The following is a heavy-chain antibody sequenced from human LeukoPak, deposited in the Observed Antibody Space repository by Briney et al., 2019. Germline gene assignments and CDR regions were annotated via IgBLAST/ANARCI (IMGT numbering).Heavy chain of an antibody. CDR1: GFTFSGSA. J-gene: IGHJ4*02. Sequence: GGSLRLXCAASGFTFSGSAIHWVRLASGKGLEWVGRIRSKADNYATEYVASVKGRFIISRDDSKNTTFLQMNSLKTEDTAVYYCTRVTTVAASDFDYWGQGTQVTVSA. CDR2: IRSKADNYAT. D-gene: IGHD6-19*01. V-gene: IGHV3-73*01. CDR3: TRVTTVAASDFDY.